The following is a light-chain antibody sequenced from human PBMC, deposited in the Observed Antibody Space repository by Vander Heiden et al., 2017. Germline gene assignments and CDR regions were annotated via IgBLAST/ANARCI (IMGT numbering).Light chain of an antibody. Sequence: EIVLTQSPATLSLSPGERATLSCRASQSVSSYLAWYQQKPGQAPRLLIYDASNRATGIPARFSGSGYGTDFTLTISSLEPEDFAVYYCQQRSNGPPEFTFGPGTKVDIK. CDR3: QQRSNGPPEFT. J-gene: IGKJ3*01. CDR2: DAS. CDR1: QSVSSY. V-gene: IGKV3-11*01.